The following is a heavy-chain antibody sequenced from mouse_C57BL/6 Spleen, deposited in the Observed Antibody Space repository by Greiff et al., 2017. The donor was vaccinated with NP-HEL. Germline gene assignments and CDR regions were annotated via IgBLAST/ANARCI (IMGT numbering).Heavy chain of an antibody. CDR1: GYTFTSYW. J-gene: IGHJ4*01. CDR3: ARGDYGNYDAMDY. V-gene: IGHV1-53*01. Sequence: QVQLQQSGTELVKPGASVKLSCKASGYTFTSYWMHWVKQRPGQGLEWIGNINPSNGGTNYNEKFKSKATLTVDKSSSTAYMQLSSLTSEDSAVYYCARGDYGNYDAMDYWGQGTSVTVSS. D-gene: IGHD2-1*01. CDR2: INPSNGGT.